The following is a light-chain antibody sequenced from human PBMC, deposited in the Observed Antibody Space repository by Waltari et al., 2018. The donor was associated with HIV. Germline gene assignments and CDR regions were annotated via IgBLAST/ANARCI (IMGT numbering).Light chain of an antibody. CDR2: ENN. J-gene: IGLJ3*02. CDR3: QSYDSNNQGV. CDR1: SGSIAGNH. V-gene: IGLV6-57*02. Sequence: NFMLTQPHSVSESPGKTVIISCTGSSGSIAGNHVQWFQQRPGSAPTTVIYENNQRPSGFPDRFSGSIDTSSNSASLTISGLKTDDEADYYCQSYDSNNQGVIGGGTKLTVL.